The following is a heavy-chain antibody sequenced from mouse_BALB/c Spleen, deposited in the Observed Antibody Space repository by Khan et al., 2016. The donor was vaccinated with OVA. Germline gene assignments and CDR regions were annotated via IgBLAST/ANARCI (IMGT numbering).Heavy chain of an antibody. D-gene: IGHD4-1*01. V-gene: IGHV3-2*02. CDR3: ASDLGRHYALDY. CDR2: ISYSGST. J-gene: IGHJ4*01. CDR1: GYSITSDYA. Sequence: EVQLQESGPGLVKPSQSLSLTCTVTGYSITSDYAWNWIRQFPGNKLEWRGYISYSGSTTYNPSIKSRISITRDTSKDQFFLQLQSETSEDKATDYCASDLGRHYALDYWGQGTSVTVAS.